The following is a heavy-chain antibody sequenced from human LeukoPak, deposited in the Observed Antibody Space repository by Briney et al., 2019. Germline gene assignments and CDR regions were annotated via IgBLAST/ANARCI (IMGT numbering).Heavy chain of an antibody. V-gene: IGHV3-23*01. Sequence: PGGSLRLSCAASGFTLSNHPMYWVRQAPGKGLEWVSSLSDTGDITHYADSVKGRFTISRDSARSALYLQMNSLRAEDTAVYYCAKGDCSSGSCYFDYWGQGSQVTVSS. CDR1: GFTLSNHP. J-gene: IGHJ4*02. CDR3: AKGDCSSGSCYFDY. D-gene: IGHD2-15*01. CDR2: LSDTGDIT.